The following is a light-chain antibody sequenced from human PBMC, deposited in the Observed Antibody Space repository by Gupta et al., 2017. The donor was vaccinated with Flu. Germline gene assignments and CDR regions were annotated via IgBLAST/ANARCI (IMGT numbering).Light chain of an antibody. CDR3: QQHLEWSPIT. Sequence: IVLTQSPAALSVSRGESATLSCRASQNVDTNLACSQQRPGELPRLLMSGASTRATDVPERISGSGSGSEYTLIINSMQSEDLVVYYCQQHLEWSPITFGQGTRLEIK. CDR2: GAS. CDR1: QNVDTN. J-gene: IGKJ5*01. V-gene: IGKV3-15*01.